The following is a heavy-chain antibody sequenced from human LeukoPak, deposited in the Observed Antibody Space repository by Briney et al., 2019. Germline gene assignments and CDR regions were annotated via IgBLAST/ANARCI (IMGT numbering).Heavy chain of an antibody. V-gene: IGHV1-2*02. CDR1: GYTFTGYY. CDR2: INPNSGGT. J-gene: IGHJ3*02. CDR3: TKLKYQLPGEVAFDI. Sequence: AAVKVSCKASGYTFTGYYMHWVRQAPGQGLEWMGWINPNSGGTNYAQNFQGRVTMTRDTSISTAYLELSGLTSDDTAVYYCTKLKYQLPGEVAFDIWGQGTKVTVSS. D-gene: IGHD2-2*01.